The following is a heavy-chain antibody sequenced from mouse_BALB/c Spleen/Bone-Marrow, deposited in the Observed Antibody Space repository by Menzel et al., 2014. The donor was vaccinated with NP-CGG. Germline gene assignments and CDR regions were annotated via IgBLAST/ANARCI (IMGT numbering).Heavy chain of an antibody. CDR2: INPSNGGT. CDR3: TRSGNYLFAY. D-gene: IGHD2-1*01. CDR1: GYTFTNYY. Sequence: VQRVESGAELVKPGASVRLSCKASGYTFTNYYMYWVKQRPGQGLEWIGEINPSNGGTNFNEKFKSKATLTVDESSNTTYMQLSSLTSEDSAVYYCTRSGNYLFAYWGQGTLVTVSA. V-gene: IGHV1S81*02. J-gene: IGHJ3*01.